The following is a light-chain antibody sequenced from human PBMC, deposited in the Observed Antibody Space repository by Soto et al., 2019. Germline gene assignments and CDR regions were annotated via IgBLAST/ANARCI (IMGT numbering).Light chain of an antibody. CDR3: QRYGSSTST. V-gene: IGKV3-20*01. CDR2: GAS. CDR1: QSVSSNY. Sequence: EIVLTQSPGTLSLSPGERATLSCRASQSVSSNYLAWYQQKPGQSPSLLRYGASSRATGVPDRFSGSGSGADLTLTISRLAPEDFAVYYCQRYGSSTSTFGQGTKVETK. J-gene: IGKJ1*01.